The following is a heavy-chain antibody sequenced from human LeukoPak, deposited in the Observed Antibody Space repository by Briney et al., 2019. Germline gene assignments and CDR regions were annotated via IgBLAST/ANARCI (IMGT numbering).Heavy chain of an antibody. V-gene: IGHV3-9*01. J-gene: IGHJ4*02. CDR2: VSWNGGTI. CDR3: ATIAASGQIDY. D-gene: IGHD6-13*01. Sequence: PGGSLRLSCAASGFTFDDYALHWVRQAPGKGLEWVSGVSWNGGTIDYADSVKGRFTISKDNAKNSLYLQMNSLRPEDTALYYCATIAASGQIDYWGQGTLVTVSS. CDR1: GFTFDDYA.